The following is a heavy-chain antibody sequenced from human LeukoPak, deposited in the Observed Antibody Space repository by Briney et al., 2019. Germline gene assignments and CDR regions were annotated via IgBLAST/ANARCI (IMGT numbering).Heavy chain of an antibody. V-gene: IGHV3-74*01. Sequence: GGSLRLSCAASGFTFTSYWMHWVRQASGKGLVWVSRINSDGSSTSYVDSVKGRFTISRDNAKNTLYLQMNSLRAEDTAVYYCARDRDDGSGYYFDRWGQGTLVTVSS. CDR2: INSDGSST. J-gene: IGHJ4*02. CDR3: ARDRDDGSGYYFDR. CDR1: GFTFTSYW. D-gene: IGHD3-22*01.